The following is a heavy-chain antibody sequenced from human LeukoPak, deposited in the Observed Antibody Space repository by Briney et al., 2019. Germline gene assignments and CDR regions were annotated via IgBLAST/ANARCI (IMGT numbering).Heavy chain of an antibody. CDR1: GGSISNYY. CDR3: ARASDDFGDYRFDY. V-gene: IGHV4-4*07. Sequence: SETLSLTCTVSGGSISNYYWNWIRQPAGKELEWIGRIYTSGSTNYNPSLKSRLTMSMDTSKNQFSLRLSSVTAADAAVYYCARASDDFGDYRFDYWGQGTLVTVSS. D-gene: IGHD4-17*01. J-gene: IGHJ4*02. CDR2: IYTSGST.